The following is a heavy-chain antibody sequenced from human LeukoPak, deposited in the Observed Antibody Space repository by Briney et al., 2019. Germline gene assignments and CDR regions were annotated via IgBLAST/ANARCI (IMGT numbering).Heavy chain of an antibody. Sequence: PSETLSLTCTVSGGSISSSSYYWGWIRQPPGKGLEWIGSIYYSGSTYYNPSLKGRVTISVDTSKNQFSLKLSSVTAADTAVYYCARGYGDSTYYYYGMDVWGQGTTVTVSS. D-gene: IGHD4-17*01. V-gene: IGHV4-39*01. J-gene: IGHJ6*02. CDR1: GGSISSSSYY. CDR2: IYYSGST. CDR3: ARGYGDSTYYYYGMDV.